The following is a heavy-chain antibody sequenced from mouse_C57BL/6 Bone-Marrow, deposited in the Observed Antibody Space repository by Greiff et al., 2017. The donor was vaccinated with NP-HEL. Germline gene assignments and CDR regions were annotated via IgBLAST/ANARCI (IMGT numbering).Heavy chain of an antibody. CDR3: ARPMITTGYYAMDY. V-gene: IGHV5-6*01. Sequence: EVKLVESGGDLVKPGGSLKLSCAASGFTFSSYGMSWVRQTPDKRLEWVATISSGGSYTYYPDSVKGRFTISRDNAKNTLYLQLSSLKSEDTAMYYCARPMITTGYYAMDYWGQGTSVTVSS. CDR2: ISSGGSYT. J-gene: IGHJ4*01. D-gene: IGHD2-4*01. CDR1: GFTFSSYG.